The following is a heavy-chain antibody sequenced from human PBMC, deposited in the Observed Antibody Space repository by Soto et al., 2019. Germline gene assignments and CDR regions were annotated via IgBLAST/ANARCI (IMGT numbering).Heavy chain of an antibody. D-gene: IGHD1-26*01. CDR2: IYYSGST. Sequence: PSETLSLTCTVSGGSISSSSYYWGWIRQPPGKGLEWIGSIYYSGSTYYNPSLKSRVTISVDTSKNQFSLKLSSVTAADTAMYYRARIRATNYYYYGMDVWGQGTTVTVSS. CDR3: ARIRATNYYYYGMDV. V-gene: IGHV4-39*01. J-gene: IGHJ6*02. CDR1: GGSISSSSYY.